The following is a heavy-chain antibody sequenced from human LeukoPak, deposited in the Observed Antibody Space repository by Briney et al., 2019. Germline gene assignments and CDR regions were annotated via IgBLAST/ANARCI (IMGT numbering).Heavy chain of an antibody. J-gene: IGHJ4*02. Sequence: NPSETLSLTCAVYGGSFSGYYWSWIRQPPGKGLEWIGEINHSGSTNYNPSLKSRVTISVDTSKNQFSLKLSSVTAADTAVYYCARAAGRESYWGQGTLVTVSS. CDR2: INHSGST. D-gene: IGHD3-10*01. V-gene: IGHV4-34*01. CDR3: ARAAGRESY. CDR1: GGSFSGYY.